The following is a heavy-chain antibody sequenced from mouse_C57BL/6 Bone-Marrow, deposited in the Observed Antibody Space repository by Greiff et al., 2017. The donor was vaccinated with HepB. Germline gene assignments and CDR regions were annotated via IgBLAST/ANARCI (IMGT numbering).Heavy chain of an antibody. Sequence: VQLQQSGPELVKPGASVKISCKASGYTFTDYYMNWVKQSHGKSLEWIGDINPNNGGTSYNQKFKGKATLTVDKSSSTAYMELRSLTSEDSAVYYCARYGTTVVDYWYFDVWGTGTTVTVSS. CDR3: ARYGTTVVDYWYFDV. D-gene: IGHD1-1*01. V-gene: IGHV1-26*01. CDR2: INPNNGGT. CDR1: GYTFTDYY. J-gene: IGHJ1*03.